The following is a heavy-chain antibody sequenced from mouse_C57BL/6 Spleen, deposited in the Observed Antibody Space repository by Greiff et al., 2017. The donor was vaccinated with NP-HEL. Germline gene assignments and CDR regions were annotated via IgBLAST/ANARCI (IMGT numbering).Heavy chain of an antibody. V-gene: IGHV1-76*01. Sequence: QVQLQQSGAELVRPGASVKLSCKASGYTFTDYYINWVKQRPGPGLEWIARIYPGSGHTYYNEKFKGKATLTAEKSSSTAYIQLSSLTSEDSAVYFCARERITTSFDYWGQGTTLTVSS. D-gene: IGHD1-1*01. CDR3: ARERITTSFDY. CDR2: IYPGSGHT. J-gene: IGHJ2*01. CDR1: GYTFTDYY.